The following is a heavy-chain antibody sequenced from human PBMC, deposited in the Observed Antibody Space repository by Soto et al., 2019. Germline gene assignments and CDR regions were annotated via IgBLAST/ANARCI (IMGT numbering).Heavy chain of an antibody. V-gene: IGHV3-23*01. J-gene: IGHJ2*01. CDR3: AKDLSGDYVYWYFDL. D-gene: IGHD4-17*01. Sequence: EVQLLESGGGLVQPGGSLRLSCAASGFTFSSYAMSWVRQAPGKGLEWVSAISGSGGSTYYAASVKGRFTISRDNSKNTLYLQMNSMRAEDTAVYYCAKDLSGDYVYWYFDLWGRGTLVTVSS. CDR1: GFTFSSYA. CDR2: ISGSGGST.